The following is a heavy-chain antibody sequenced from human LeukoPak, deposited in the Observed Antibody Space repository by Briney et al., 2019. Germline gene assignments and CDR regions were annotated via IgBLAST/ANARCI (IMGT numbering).Heavy chain of an antibody. CDR3: TMLGDY. CDR1: GFTFSGSG. Sequence: GGSLRLSCAASGFTFSGSGMHWVRQASGKGLEWVGRIRSKANNYATAYAASVKGRFTISRDDSKNTAYLQMDSLKTEDTAVYYCTMLGDYWGQGTLVTVSS. V-gene: IGHV3-73*01. D-gene: IGHD3-16*01. J-gene: IGHJ4*02. CDR2: IRSKANNYAT.